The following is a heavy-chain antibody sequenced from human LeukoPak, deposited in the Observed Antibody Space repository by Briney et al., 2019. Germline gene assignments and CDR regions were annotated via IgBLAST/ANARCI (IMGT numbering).Heavy chain of an antibody. Sequence: GGSLRLSCAASGVSFRSYWMSWVRQAPGKGLEWVANIKQDGSEKYYVDSVKGRFTISRDNVKNSLYLQMNSLRAEDTAVFYCARDALISAKTHDAFDIWGQGTVVTVSS. D-gene: IGHD6-25*01. CDR1: GVSFRSYW. CDR3: ARDALISAKTHDAFDI. CDR2: IKQDGSEK. V-gene: IGHV3-7*01. J-gene: IGHJ3*02.